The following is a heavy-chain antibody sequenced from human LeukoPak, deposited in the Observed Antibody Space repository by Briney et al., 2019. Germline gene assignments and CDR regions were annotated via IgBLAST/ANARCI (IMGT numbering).Heavy chain of an antibody. CDR3: ARHEPSIAAAGTECDAFDI. CDR1: GGSISSYY. J-gene: IGHJ3*02. V-gene: IGHV4-59*08. CDR2: IYYSGST. D-gene: IGHD6-13*01. Sequence: PSETLSLTCTVSGGSISSYYCSWIRQPPGKGLEWMWYIYYSGSTNYNPSLNSRGTISLDTSKNQFSLKLSPVTAADTAVYYCARHEPSIAAAGTECDAFDIWGQGTMVTVSS.